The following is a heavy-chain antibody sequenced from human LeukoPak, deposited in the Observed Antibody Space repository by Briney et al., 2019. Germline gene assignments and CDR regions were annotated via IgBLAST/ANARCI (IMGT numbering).Heavy chain of an antibody. D-gene: IGHD1-1*01. CDR1: GGSISSNNW. J-gene: IGHJ4*02. V-gene: IGHV4-4*02. CDR2: IYHSGSP. CDR3: ARVNINNWHSCDY. Sequence: SGTLSLTCAVSGGSISSNNWWGWVRQPPGKGLEWIREIYHSGSPNYNPSLKSRVTISVDKSRNHFSLNLSSVTAADTAVYYCARVNINNWHSCDYWGQGTLVTVSS.